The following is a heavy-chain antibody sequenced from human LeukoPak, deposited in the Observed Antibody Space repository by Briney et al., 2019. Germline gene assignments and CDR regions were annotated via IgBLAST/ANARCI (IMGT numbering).Heavy chain of an antibody. Sequence: ASVKVSCKASGGTFSSYAISWVRQAPGQGLEWMGGIIPIFGTANYAQKFQGRVTITADKSTSTAYMELSSLRSEDTAVYYCARSEYYYGSGSYSYFDYWGQGTLVTVSS. J-gene: IGHJ4*02. D-gene: IGHD3-10*01. CDR1: GGTFSSYA. V-gene: IGHV1-69*06. CDR3: ARSEYYYGSGSYSYFDY. CDR2: IIPIFGTA.